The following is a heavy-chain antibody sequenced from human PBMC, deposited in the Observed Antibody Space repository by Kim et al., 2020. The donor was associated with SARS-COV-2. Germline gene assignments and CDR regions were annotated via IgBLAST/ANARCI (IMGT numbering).Heavy chain of an antibody. Sequence: SETLSLTCAVYGDPVNGYYWSWIRQPPGKGLEWIGEINYDRSTNYKPSLKSRVTMSLDSSKSQFSLRLTSMTAADTAVYYCAIGRYFDRLFHQSPHYFDSWGQGNLVTASS. D-gene: IGHD3-9*01. V-gene: IGHV4-34*01. CDR1: GDPVNGYY. J-gene: IGHJ4*02. CDR3: AIGRYFDRLFHQSPHYFDS. CDR2: INYDRST.